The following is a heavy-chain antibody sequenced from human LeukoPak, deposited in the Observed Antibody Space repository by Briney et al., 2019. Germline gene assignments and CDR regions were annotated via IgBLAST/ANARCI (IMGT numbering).Heavy chain of an antibody. D-gene: IGHD5-18*01. V-gene: IGHV4-4*09. CDR3: ARLRRGYSYTYEGYYFDY. CDR1: GGSNSSYY. J-gene: IGHJ4*02. Sequence: SETLSLTCTVSGGSNSSYYWSWIRQPPGKGLEWIGYIYTTGSTSYNPSLESRVTISLDTSKNQFSLKLSSVTAADTAVFYCARLRRGYSYTYEGYYFDYWGQGALVTVSS. CDR2: IYTTGST.